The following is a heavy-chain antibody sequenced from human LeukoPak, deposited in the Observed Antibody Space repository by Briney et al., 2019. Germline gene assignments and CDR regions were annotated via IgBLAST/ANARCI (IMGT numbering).Heavy chain of an antibody. D-gene: IGHD4-17*01. V-gene: IGHV3-48*04. Sequence: GGSLILSCTASGFTFSSYSMNWVRQAPGKGLEWVSYISSSGGTIYYADSVKGRFTISRDNAKNSLYLQMNSLRAEDTAVYYCARPTTVTTISADAFDIWGQGTMVTVSS. J-gene: IGHJ3*02. CDR2: ISSSGGTI. CDR3: ARPTTVTTISADAFDI. CDR1: GFTFSSYS.